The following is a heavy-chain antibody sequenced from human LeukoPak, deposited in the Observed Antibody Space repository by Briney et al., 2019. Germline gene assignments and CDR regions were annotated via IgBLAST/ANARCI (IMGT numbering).Heavy chain of an antibody. D-gene: IGHD6-13*01. Sequence: GESLQISCKGSGYRFTSYWIGWVRQLPGKGLECMGIIYPGDSDTRYSPSFQGQVTISADKSISTAYLQWSRLKASDTAMYYCARLEQQLARPFDYWGQGTLVTVSS. V-gene: IGHV5-51*01. CDR3: ARLEQQLARPFDY. J-gene: IGHJ4*02. CDR1: GYRFTSYW. CDR2: IYPGDSDT.